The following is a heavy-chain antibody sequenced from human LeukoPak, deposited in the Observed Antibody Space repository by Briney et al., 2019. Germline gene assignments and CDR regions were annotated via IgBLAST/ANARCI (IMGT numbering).Heavy chain of an antibody. J-gene: IGHJ5*02. CDR3: MRALTIPGIGPPPA. CDR1: GSTFTKYI. Sequence: ASVKVSCKASGSTFTKYIIHWVRQAPGQGFEWVGGIDPNGGRTFHAQKFQDRVTLTRDLSPTTVYMELSSLREEDTAVYHCMRALTIPGIGPPPAWGQGTMLTVSS. D-gene: IGHD1-1*01. CDR2: IDPNGGRT. V-gene: IGHV1-46*01.